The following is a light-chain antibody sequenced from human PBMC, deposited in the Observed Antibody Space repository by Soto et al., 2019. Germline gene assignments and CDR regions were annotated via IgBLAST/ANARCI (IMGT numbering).Light chain of an antibody. Sequence: DIQMTQSPSTLSASVGDRVTITCRASQSISGWLAWYQQKPGKAPRLLIYKASNLQSGVPSRFSGSGSGTEFTLTIDNLQPHDYATYYCQEYNSHSRYTFGQGTRL. V-gene: IGKV1-5*03. CDR1: QSISGW. J-gene: IGKJ2*01. CDR2: KAS. CDR3: QEYNSHSRYT.